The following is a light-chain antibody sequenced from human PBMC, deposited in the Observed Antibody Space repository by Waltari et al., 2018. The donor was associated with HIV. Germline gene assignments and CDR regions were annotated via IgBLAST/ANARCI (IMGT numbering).Light chain of an antibody. Sequence: QSALTQPASVSGSPGHSSTISCPGLPGDSRVSTFVSWYQHHPGTAPNLIIYEVGLRPSGFSSRFSASRFGNTASLTIFGLQAEDEAHYYCSSYTTTPSIIFGGGTKLTVL. CDR3: SSYTTTPSII. J-gene: IGLJ2*01. V-gene: IGLV2-14*01. CDR2: EVG. CDR1: PGDSRVSTF.